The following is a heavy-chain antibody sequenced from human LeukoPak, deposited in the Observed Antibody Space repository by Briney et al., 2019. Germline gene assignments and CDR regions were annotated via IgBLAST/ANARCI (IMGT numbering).Heavy chain of an antibody. J-gene: IGHJ6*02. CDR1: GFTFSSYG. Sequence: GRSLRLSCAASGFTFSSYGMHWVRQAPGKGLEWVAVISYDGSNKYYADSAKGRFTISRDNAKNTVYLQMNSLRAEDTAVYYCARGMYLAYGMDVWGQGTTVTVSS. D-gene: IGHD2-8*01. CDR3: ARGMYLAYGMDV. V-gene: IGHV3-30*03. CDR2: ISYDGSNK.